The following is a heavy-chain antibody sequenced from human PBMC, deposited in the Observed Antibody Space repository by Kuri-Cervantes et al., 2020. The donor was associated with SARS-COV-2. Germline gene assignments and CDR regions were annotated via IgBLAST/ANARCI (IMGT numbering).Heavy chain of an antibody. CDR3: ARAKRITIFGVVSNFDY. D-gene: IGHD3-3*01. J-gene: IGHJ4*02. Sequence: GSLRLSCTVSGGSISSHFWTWIRQSPGKRLEWIGDVSYSGGTSYNPSLKSRITISVDTSKNQFSLKLSSVTAADTAVYYCARAKRITIFGVVSNFDYWGQGTLVTVSS. CDR2: VSYSGGT. CDR1: GGSISSHF. V-gene: IGHV4-59*11.